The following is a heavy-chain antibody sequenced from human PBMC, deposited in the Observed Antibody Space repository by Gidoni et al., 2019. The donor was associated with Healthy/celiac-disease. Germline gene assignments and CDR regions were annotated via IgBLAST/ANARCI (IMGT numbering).Heavy chain of an antibody. D-gene: IGHD3-22*01. CDR2: IYTGYSDT. V-gene: IGHV5-51*01. Sequence: EVQLVQSGAEVKKPGESLKIYCKGSGYSFTSYWIGWVRQLPGKGLEWMGIIYTGYSDTRDSPSFQGQVTTSADKSISTAYLQWSSLKASDTAMYYCARQGDYYDSSGYYSFDYWGQGTLVTVSS. CDR1: GYSFTSYW. CDR3: ARQGDYYDSSGYYSFDY. J-gene: IGHJ4*02.